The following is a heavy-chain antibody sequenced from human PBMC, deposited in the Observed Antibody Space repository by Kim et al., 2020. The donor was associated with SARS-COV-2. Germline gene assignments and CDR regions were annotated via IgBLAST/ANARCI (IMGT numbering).Heavy chain of an antibody. V-gene: IGHV4-34*01. J-gene: IGHJ3*02. CDR1: GGSFSGYY. CDR3: ARVQSYGDYVWGSDAFDI. CDR2: INHSGST. D-gene: IGHD4-17*01. Sequence: SETLSLTCAVYGGSFSGYYWSWIRQPPGKGLEWIGEINHSGSTNYNPSLKSRVTISVDTSKNQFSLKLSSVTAADTAVYYCARVQSYGDYVWGSDAFDIWGQGTMVTVSS.